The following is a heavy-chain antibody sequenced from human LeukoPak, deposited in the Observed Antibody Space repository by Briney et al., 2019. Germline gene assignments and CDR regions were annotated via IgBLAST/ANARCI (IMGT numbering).Heavy chain of an antibody. CDR3: AKEGGTGTRFDY. Sequence: GGSLRLSCAASGFTFSSSAMSWVRQAPGKGLDRVSAISGSGTGTYYADSVKGRFTISRDNSKNTLYLQMNSLRAEDTAVYYCAKEGGTGTRFDYWGQGTLVTVSS. CDR2: ISGSGTGT. CDR1: GFTFSSSA. D-gene: IGHD1-7*01. J-gene: IGHJ4*02. V-gene: IGHV3-23*01.